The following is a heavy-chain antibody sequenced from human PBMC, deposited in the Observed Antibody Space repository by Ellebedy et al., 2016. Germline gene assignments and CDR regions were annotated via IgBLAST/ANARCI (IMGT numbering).Heavy chain of an antibody. CDR1: GGSFSGYY. D-gene: IGHD6-19*01. J-gene: IGHJ4*02. V-gene: IGHV4-34*01. CDR2: INHSGST. Sequence: SETLSLXXGVYGGSFSGYYWSWIRQPPGKGLEWIGEINHSGSTNYNPSLKSRVTISVDTSKNQFSLKLSSVTAADTAVYYCARAPPGYSSGWYSTTHRLYFDYWGQGTLVTVSS. CDR3: ARAPPGYSSGWYSTTHRLYFDY.